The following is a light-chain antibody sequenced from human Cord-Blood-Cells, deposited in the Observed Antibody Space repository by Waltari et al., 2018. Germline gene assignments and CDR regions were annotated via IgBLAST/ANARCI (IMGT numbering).Light chain of an antibody. CDR3: CSYAGSYTYF. J-gene: IGLJ1*01. CDR2: DVS. V-gene: IGLV2-11*01. Sequence: QPALTQPRSVSGSPGESVTIFCPGPRSDVGGDDHVPWYQQHPGKASKPMIYDVSKRPSGVPDRFCGSKPGNTASLHSSGLQAGDEAEYYCCSYAGSYTYFFGTGTKVAV. CDR1: RSDVGGDDH.